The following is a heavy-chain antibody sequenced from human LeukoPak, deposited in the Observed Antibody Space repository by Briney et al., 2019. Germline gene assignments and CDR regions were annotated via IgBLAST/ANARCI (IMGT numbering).Heavy chain of an antibody. CDR3: ARTSHESVLYWSDP. CDR2: ISGYKGNT. D-gene: IGHD3-16*01. V-gene: IGHV1-18*01. CDR1: GYTFTTYG. J-gene: IGHJ5*02. Sequence: ASVKVSCEASGYTFTTYGIGWVRQAPGQGLEWMGWISGYKGNTNYAQKFQGRVTMTTDTSTSTAYMELRSLRSDDTAVYYCARTSHESVLYWSDPWGQGTLVNVSS.